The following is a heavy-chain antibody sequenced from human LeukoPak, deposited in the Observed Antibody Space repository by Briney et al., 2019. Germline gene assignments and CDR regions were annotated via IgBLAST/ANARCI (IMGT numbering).Heavy chain of an antibody. CDR2: IYTSGST. J-gene: IGHJ4*02. Sequence: SETLSLTCTVSGGSISSGSYYWSWIRQPAGKGLEWIGRIYTSGSTNYNPSLKSRVTISVDTSKNQFSLKLSSVTAADTAVYYCARLSGSYHRRFDYWGQGTLVTVSS. CDR3: ARLSGSYHRRFDY. D-gene: IGHD1-26*01. CDR1: GGSISSGSYY. V-gene: IGHV4-61*02.